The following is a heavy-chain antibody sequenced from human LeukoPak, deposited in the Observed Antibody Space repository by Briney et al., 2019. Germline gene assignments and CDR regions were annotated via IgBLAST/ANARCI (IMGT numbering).Heavy chain of an antibody. Sequence: APVKVSCKASGYTFTGHYIHWVRHAPGQGLEWMGWINPNNGGTNSAQKFQGRVTLTRDTSMSTAYMELSRLRSDDAAVYYCARSMAGTFDYWGQGTLVTVSS. CDR3: ARSMAGTFDY. V-gene: IGHV1-2*02. D-gene: IGHD6-19*01. CDR2: INPNNGGT. CDR1: GYTFTGHY. J-gene: IGHJ4*02.